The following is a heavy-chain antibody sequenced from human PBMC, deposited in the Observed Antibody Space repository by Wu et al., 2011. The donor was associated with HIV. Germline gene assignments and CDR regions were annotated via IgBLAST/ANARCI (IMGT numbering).Heavy chain of an antibody. V-gene: IGHV1-2*02. CDR2: INPDSGGT. Sequence: EVKKPGASVKVSCKASGYTFTGYYMHWVRQAPGQGLEWMGWINPDSGGTNYAQKFQGRVTMTRDTSITTAYMELSRLRSDDTAVYYCARGTDSHYYYYYYMDVWGKGTTVTVSS. D-gene: IGHD3-22*01. CDR3: ARGTDSHYYYYYYMDV. J-gene: IGHJ6*03. CDR1: GYTFTGYY.